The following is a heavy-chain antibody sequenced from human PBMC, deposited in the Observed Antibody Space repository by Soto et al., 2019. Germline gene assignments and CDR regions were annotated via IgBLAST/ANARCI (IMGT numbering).Heavy chain of an antibody. J-gene: IGHJ4*02. CDR3: ARSRYYDSSGVDY. V-gene: IGHV4-31*03. CDR2: IYYSGST. D-gene: IGHD3-22*01. Sequence: SETLSLTCTVSGDSISSDGYYWSWIRQHPGKGLEWIGYIYYSGSTFYNPSLKRRVAISRDTSQNQFSLKLSSVTAADTAVYYCARSRYYDSSGVDYWGQGALVTVSS. CDR1: GDSISSDGYY.